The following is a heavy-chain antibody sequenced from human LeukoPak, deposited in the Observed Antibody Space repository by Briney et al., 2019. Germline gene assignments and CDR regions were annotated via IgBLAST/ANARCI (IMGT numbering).Heavy chain of an antibody. CDR2: IYYSGST. CDR1: GGSISSYY. Sequence: PSETLPLTCTVSGGSISSYYWSWIRQPPGKGLEWIGYIYYSGSTNYNPSLKSRVTISVDTSKNQFSLKLSSVTAADTAVYYCARGRRADFDYWGQGTLVTVSS. CDR3: ARGRRADFDY. V-gene: IGHV4-59*01. J-gene: IGHJ4*02.